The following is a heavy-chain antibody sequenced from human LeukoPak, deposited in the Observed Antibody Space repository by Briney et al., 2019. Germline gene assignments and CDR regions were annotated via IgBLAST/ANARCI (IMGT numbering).Heavy chain of an antibody. CDR3: ARGPFGYCSSTSCSSITRNWFDP. CDR1: GGSFSGYC. J-gene: IGHJ5*02. CDR2: INHSGST. V-gene: IGHV4-34*01. Sequence: SETLSLTCAVYGGSFSGYCWSWIRQPPGKGLEWIGEINHSGSTNYNPSLKSRVTISVDTSKNQFSLKLSSVTAADTAVYYCARGPFGYCSSTSCSSITRNWFDPWGQGTLVTVSS. D-gene: IGHD2-2*03.